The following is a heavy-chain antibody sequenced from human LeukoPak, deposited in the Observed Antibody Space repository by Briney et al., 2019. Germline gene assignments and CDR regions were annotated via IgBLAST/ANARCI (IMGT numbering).Heavy chain of an antibody. CDR3: AKSNKDSSVYYSLDY. J-gene: IGHJ4*02. D-gene: IGHD3-22*01. CDR2: IKQDGSEK. Sequence: PGGSLRLSCAASGFTFSSYWMSWVRQAPGKGLEWVANIKQDGSEKYYVDSVKGRFTVSRDNSKNILYLQMSSLRPEDTAIYYCAKSNKDSSVYYSLDYWGQGTLVTVSP. V-gene: IGHV3-7*01. CDR1: GFTFSSYW.